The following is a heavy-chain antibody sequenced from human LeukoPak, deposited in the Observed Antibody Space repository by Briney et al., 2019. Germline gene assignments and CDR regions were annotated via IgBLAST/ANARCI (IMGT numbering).Heavy chain of an antibody. Sequence: SETLSLTCTVSCGSISSYYWSWIRQPPGKGLEWIGYIYYSGSTNYNPSLKSRVTISVDTSKNQFSLKLSSVTAADTAVYYCARAMGPRQYYFDYWGQGTLVTVSS. CDR3: ARAMGPRQYYFDY. CDR1: CGSISSYY. CDR2: IYYSGST. J-gene: IGHJ4*02. V-gene: IGHV4-59*01.